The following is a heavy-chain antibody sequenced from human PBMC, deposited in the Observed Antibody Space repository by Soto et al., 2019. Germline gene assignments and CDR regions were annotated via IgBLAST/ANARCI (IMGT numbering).Heavy chain of an antibody. Sequence: EVHLLESGGGLVQPGGSLRLSCAASGFSIGSSAWSWVRQAPGKGLDWVSTIGGNGVTTFYADSVKGRFTISRDISRNTVFLQMSSLRAEDTALYYCAKSSRYCSGGGCFYYFDYWGQGTLVTVSS. D-gene: IGHD2-15*01. CDR2: IGGNGVTT. CDR1: GFSIGSSA. J-gene: IGHJ4*02. V-gene: IGHV3-23*01. CDR3: AKSSRYCSGGGCFYYFDY.